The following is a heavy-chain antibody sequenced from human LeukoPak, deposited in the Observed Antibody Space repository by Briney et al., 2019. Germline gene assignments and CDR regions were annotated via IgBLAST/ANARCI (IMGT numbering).Heavy chain of an antibody. Sequence: GGSLRLSCAASGFTFSSYSMNWIRQAPGKGLEWVSYISSSGSTIYYADSVKGRFTISRDNAKNSLYLQMNSLRAEDTAVYYCARKVSGGWFDPWGQGTLVTVSS. J-gene: IGHJ5*02. CDR3: ARKVSGGWFDP. V-gene: IGHV3-48*04. CDR1: GFTFSSYS. D-gene: IGHD3-16*01. CDR2: ISSSGSTI.